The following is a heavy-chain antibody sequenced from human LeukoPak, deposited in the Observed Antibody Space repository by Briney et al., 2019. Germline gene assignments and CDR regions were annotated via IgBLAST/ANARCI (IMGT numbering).Heavy chain of an antibody. CDR3: ATLDQSRTADY. Sequence: ASVKVSCKVSAYTFTDYYMHWVQQAPGKGLEWMGLVDPEDGETIYAEKFQGRVTITADTSTDTAYMELSSLRSEDTAVYYCATLDQSRTADYWGQGTLVTVSS. CDR1: AYTFTDYY. D-gene: IGHD1-14*01. V-gene: IGHV1-69-2*01. J-gene: IGHJ4*02. CDR2: VDPEDGET.